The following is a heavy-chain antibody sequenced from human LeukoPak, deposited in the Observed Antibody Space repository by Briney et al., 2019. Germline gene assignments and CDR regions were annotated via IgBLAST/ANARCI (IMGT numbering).Heavy chain of an antibody. D-gene: IGHD1-1*01. CDR3: ASLQFRNDY. V-gene: IGHV4-39*07. J-gene: IGHJ4*02. CDR1: GGSISSSTYY. Sequence: PSETLSLTCTVSGGSISSSTYYWGWIRQPPGKGLEYIGSISYSENTYYKWSLRGRVTISVDTSKNQFSLKLSSVTAADTAVYYCASLQFRNDYWGQGTLVTVSS. CDR2: ISYSENT.